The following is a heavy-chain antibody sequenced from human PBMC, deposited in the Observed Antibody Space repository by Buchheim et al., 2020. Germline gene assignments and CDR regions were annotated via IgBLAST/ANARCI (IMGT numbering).Heavy chain of an antibody. CDR2: ISTRATTK. D-gene: IGHD3-9*01. Sequence: EVQLVESGGGLVQTGGSLRLSCAASGFTFKTYEMNWVRQAPGKGLEWVSYISTRATTKYYADSVKGRFSISRDNATSILYLQRNSLRAEDTAVYYCARDPGSDILTGSDPGLDFWGLGTL. CDR3: ARDPGSDILTGSDPGLDF. V-gene: IGHV3-48*03. J-gene: IGHJ4*02. CDR1: GFTFKTYE.